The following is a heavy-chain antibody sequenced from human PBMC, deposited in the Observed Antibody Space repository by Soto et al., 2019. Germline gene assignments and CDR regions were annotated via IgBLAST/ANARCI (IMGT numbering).Heavy chain of an antibody. CDR2: INHSGST. CDR1: GGSFSGYY. D-gene: IGHD2-15*01. CDR3: AGTDIVVVVAATPPWFDP. Sequence: SETLSLTCAVYGGSFSGYYWSWIRQPPGKGLEWIGEINHSGSTNYNPSLKSRVTISVDTSKNQFSLKLSSVTAADTAVYYCAGTDIVVVVAATPPWFDPWGQGTLVAVSS. J-gene: IGHJ5*02. V-gene: IGHV4-34*01.